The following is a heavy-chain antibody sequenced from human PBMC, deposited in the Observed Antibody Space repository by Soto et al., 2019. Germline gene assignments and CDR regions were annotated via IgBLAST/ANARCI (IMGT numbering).Heavy chain of an antibody. D-gene: IGHD3-16*01. J-gene: IGHJ4*02. V-gene: IGHV3-66*01. CDR1: GFTVSSNY. CDR2: INTGGST. CDR3: ARVPGGDYFDH. Sequence: GGSLRLSCAASGFTVSSNYMSWVRQAPGKGLEWVSVINTGGSTKYAASVKARFTISRDNSKNTVYLQMNSLRAEDTAVYYCARVPGGDYFDHWGQGAQVTVSS.